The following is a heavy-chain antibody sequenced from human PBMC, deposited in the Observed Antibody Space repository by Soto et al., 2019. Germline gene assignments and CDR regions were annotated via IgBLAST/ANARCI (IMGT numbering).Heavy chain of an antibody. CDR3: ARGRIAVAGFRYYYGMDV. J-gene: IGHJ6*02. D-gene: IGHD6-19*01. V-gene: IGHV4-34*01. CDR2: INHSGST. CDR1: GGSFSGYY. Sequence: SSETLSLTCAVYGGSFSGYYWSWIRQPPGKGLEWIGEINHSGSTNYNPSLKSRVTISVDTSKNQFSLKLSSVTAADTAVYYCARGRIAVAGFRYYYGMDVWGQGTTVTVSS.